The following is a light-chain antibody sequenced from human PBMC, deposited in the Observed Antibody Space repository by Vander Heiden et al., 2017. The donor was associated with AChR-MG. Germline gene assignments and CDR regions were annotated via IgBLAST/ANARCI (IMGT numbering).Light chain of an antibody. CDR3: QQRSNWPPYT. J-gene: IGKJ2*01. CDR2: DAS. V-gene: IGKV3-11*01. CDR1: QSVSSY. Sequence: EIVLTQSPATLSLSPGERATLPCRASQSVSSYLAWYQQKPGQAPRLLIYDASNRATGIPARFSGSGSGTDFTLTISSLEPEDFGVYYCQQRSNWPPYTFGQGTKLEIK.